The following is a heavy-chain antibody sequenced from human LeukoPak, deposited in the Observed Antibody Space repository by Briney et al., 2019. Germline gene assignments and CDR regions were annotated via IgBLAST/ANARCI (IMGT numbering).Heavy chain of an antibody. V-gene: IGHV4-34*01. CDR2: INDSGST. Sequence: LETLSLTCAVYVGSFSGYYCSCMRQPPGKGLEGIGEINDSGSTNDNPSLKSRVTISVDTTKNHYSLKLSSVTAAHTAIYDCERRLGYSSWYFINYWNYIDVCCRGTRVTVSS. D-gene: IGHD6-13*01. CDR3: ERRLGYSSWYFINYWNYIDV. CDR1: VGSFSGYY. J-gene: IGHJ6*03.